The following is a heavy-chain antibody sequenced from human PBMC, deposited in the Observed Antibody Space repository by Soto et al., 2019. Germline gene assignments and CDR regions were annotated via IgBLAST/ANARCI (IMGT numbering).Heavy chain of an antibody. Sequence: ASVKVSCKASGYTFTSYYMHWVRQAPGQGLEWMGIINPSGGSTSYAQKFQGRVTMTRDTSTSTVYMELSSLRSEDTAVYYCARENYCSGGSCYSVAPLVGWFDPWGQGTLVTVSS. CDR3: ARENYCSGGSCYSVAPLVGWFDP. CDR1: GYTFTSYY. CDR2: INPSGGST. D-gene: IGHD2-15*01. J-gene: IGHJ5*02. V-gene: IGHV1-46*03.